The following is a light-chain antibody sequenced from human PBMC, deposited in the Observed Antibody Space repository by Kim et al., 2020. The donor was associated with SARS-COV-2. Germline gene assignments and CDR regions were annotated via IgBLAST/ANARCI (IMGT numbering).Light chain of an antibody. CDR1: QDMSSA. CDR3: QQFKDYPPLT. J-gene: IGKJ4*01. V-gene: IGKV1D-13*01. Sequence: SVGDRVTITCRASQDMSSALAWYQQKPGKAPRLLIYDASRLESGVPARFSGSGSRTDFTLTISSLQPEDFATYYCQQFKDYPPLTFGGGTKVDIK. CDR2: DAS.